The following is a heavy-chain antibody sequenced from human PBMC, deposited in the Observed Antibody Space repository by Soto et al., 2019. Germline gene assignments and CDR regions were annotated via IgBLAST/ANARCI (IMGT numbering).Heavy chain of an antibody. CDR1: GFTFSSYW. J-gene: IGHJ4*02. CDR2: INSDGGSS. V-gene: IGHV3-74*01. Sequence: GGSLRLSCAASGFTFSSYWMHWVRQAPGKGLVWVSRINSDGGSSSYADSVKGRFTISRDNAKNTLYLQMSSLRAEDTAVYFCVRDYDSIFYWGQGTLVTVSS. CDR3: VRDYDSIFY. D-gene: IGHD3-22*01.